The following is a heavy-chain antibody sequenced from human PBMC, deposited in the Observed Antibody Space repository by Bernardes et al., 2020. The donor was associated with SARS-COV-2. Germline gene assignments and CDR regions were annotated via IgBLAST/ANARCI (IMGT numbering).Heavy chain of an antibody. CDR2: LWFDGPKQ. V-gene: IGHV3-30*02. Sequence: GGSLRLSCAVSGFSISDYGMHWVRQAPGKGLEWVAFLWFDGPKQYYADSVKGRFTISRDSSKNTLYLQMNSLRAEDTAVYYCATRAFDYWGQGTLVTVSS. CDR1: GFSISDYG. CDR3: ATRAFDY. J-gene: IGHJ4*02.